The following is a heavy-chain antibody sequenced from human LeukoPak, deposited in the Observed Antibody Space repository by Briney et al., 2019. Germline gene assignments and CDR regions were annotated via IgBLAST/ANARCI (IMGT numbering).Heavy chain of an antibody. CDR2: INVGNGNT. V-gene: IGHV1-18*01. CDR3: ARVIWSGYYAYMDV. D-gene: IGHD3-3*01. CDR1: GYTFSGTGW. J-gene: IGHJ6*03. Sequence: ASVKVSCKASGYTFSGTGWYLYWLRQAPGQGLEWMGRINVGNGNTNYAQKVQSRVTMTTDTSTNTAYMELRSLTSDDTAVYYCARVIWSGYYAYMDVWGNGSTVIVSS.